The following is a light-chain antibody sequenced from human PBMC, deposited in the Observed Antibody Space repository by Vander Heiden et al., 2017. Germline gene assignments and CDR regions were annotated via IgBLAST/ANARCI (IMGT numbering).Light chain of an antibody. CDR1: SSDVGSYNL. Sequence: QSALTQPASVSVSPGQSITISCTGTSSDVGSYNLVSWYQQHPGKAPKLMIYEGSERPSGVSNRFSGSKSGNTASLTISGLQAEDEADYYCCSYAGSSTWVFGGGTKLTVL. CDR2: EGS. V-gene: IGLV2-23*01. J-gene: IGLJ3*02. CDR3: CSYAGSSTWV.